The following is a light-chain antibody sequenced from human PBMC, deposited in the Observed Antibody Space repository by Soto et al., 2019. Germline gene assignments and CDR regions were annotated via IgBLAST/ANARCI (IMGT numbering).Light chain of an antibody. CDR1: QNINRL. CDR3: QQHYIHWT. V-gene: IGKV1-5*01. J-gene: IGKJ1*01. Sequence: DIQLTQYPSFLSASVGDKVTITCRASQNINRLLAWYQQKPGKAPQLLIYDASTLESGVPSRFSGSGSGTEFTLSISSLQPDDFATYYCQQHYIHWTFGQGTKVDNK. CDR2: DAS.